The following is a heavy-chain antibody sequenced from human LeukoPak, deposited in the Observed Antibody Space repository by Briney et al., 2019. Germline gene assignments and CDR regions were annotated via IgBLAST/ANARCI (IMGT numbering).Heavy chain of an antibody. Sequence: GASVKVSCKASGYTFTSYAMHWVRQAPGQRLEWMGWINAGNGNTKYSQKFQGRVTITRDTSASTAYMELSSLRSEDTAVYYCARGGPRRDSGSYAYYFDYWGQGTLVTVSS. D-gene: IGHD1-26*01. J-gene: IGHJ4*02. CDR3: ARGGPRRDSGSYAYYFDY. CDR1: GYTFTSYA. V-gene: IGHV1-3*01. CDR2: INAGNGNT.